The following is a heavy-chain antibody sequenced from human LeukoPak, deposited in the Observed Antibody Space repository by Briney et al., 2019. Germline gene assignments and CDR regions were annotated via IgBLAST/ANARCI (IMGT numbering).Heavy chain of an antibody. Sequence: PGGSLRLSCAASGFTFSDYYMTWIRQAPGKGLEWVAVMSYDGSDKYYADSVKGRFTISRDNSKNTLYLQMNSLRAEDTAVYYCAKADCSTTSCYFDPWGQGTLVTVSS. D-gene: IGHD2-2*01. V-gene: IGHV3-30*18. CDR1: GFTFSDYY. CDR2: MSYDGSDK. J-gene: IGHJ5*02. CDR3: AKADCSTTSCYFDP.